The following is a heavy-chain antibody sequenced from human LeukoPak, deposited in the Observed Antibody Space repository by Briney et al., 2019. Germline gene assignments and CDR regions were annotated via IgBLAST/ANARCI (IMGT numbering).Heavy chain of an antibody. J-gene: IGHJ4*02. CDR3: AKGTTGDITLVDY. D-gene: IGHD1-1*01. CDR1: GFTFSDYY. Sequence: GGSLRLSCAASGFTFSDYYMSWIRQAPGKGREWVSFISSSSDNTKYADSVKGRFTISRDNAKNLLYLQMNSLRAEDTAVYYCAKGTTGDITLVDYWGQGTLVTVSS. CDR2: ISSSSDNT. V-gene: IGHV3-11*05.